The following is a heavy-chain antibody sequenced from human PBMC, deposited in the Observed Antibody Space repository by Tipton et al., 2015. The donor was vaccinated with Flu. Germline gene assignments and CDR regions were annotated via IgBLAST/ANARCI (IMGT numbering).Heavy chain of an antibody. CDR3: ARVYRGYSYGYPRMGV. V-gene: IGHV4-30-4*01. CDR2: IYYSGST. J-gene: IGHJ6*02. CDR1: GGSISSGDYY. D-gene: IGHD5-18*01. Sequence: TLSLTCTVSGGSISSGDYYWSWIRQPPGKGLEWIGYIYYSGSTYYNPSLKSRVTISVDTSKNQFSLKLSSVTAADTAVYYCARVYRGYSYGYPRMGVWGQGTSGTVSS.